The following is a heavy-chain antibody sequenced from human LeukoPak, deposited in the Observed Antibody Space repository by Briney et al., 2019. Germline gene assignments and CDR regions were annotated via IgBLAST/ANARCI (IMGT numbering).Heavy chain of an antibody. V-gene: IGHV4-34*01. CDR2: INHSGST. Sequence: SETLSLTCAVYGGSFSGYYWSWIRQPPGKGLEWIGEINHSGSTNYNPSLKSRVTISVDTSKNQFSLKLSSVTAADTAVYYCARGGHGYPFRKGVDYWGQGTLVTVSS. J-gene: IGHJ4*02. CDR1: GGSFSGYY. D-gene: IGHD5-24*01. CDR3: ARGGHGYPFRKGVDY.